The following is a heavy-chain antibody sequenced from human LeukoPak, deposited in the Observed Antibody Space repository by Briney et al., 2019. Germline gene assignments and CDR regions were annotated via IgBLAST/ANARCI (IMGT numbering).Heavy chain of an antibody. Sequence: PGGSLRLSCAASGFTFDDYAMHWVRQAPGKGLEWVSGISWNSGSIGYADSVKGRFTISRDNAKNSLYLQMNSLRAEDTALYYCAKEVGVVVSLHAFDIWGQGTMVTVSS. CDR3: AKEVGVVVSLHAFDI. J-gene: IGHJ3*02. CDR1: GFTFDDYA. V-gene: IGHV3-9*01. CDR2: ISWNSGSI. D-gene: IGHD3-22*01.